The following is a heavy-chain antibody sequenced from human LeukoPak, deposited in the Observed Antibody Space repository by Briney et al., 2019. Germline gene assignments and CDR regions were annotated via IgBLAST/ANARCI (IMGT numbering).Heavy chain of an antibody. CDR3: ARDKLAYDFWSGSNNGYNWFDS. Sequence: GASVKVSCKASGGTFSSYAISWVRQAPGQGLEWMGGIIPIFGTANYAQKFQGRVTITTDESTSTAYMELSSPRSEDTAVYYCARDKLAYDFWSGSNNGYNWFDSWGQGTLVTVSS. D-gene: IGHD3-3*01. V-gene: IGHV1-69*05. J-gene: IGHJ5*01. CDR1: GGTFSSYA. CDR2: IIPIFGTA.